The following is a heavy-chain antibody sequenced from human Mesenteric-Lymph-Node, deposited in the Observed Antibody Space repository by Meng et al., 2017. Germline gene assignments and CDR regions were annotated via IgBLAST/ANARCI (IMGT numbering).Heavy chain of an antibody. CDR2: IYYSGST. J-gene: IGHJ4*02. CDR3: ARVGQWLPIDY. D-gene: IGHD6-19*01. CDR1: GGSVSSGSYY. Sequence: QVQLQESCPGLVKPSGTLPFTCAVSGGSVSSGSYYWSWIRQPPGKGLEWIGYIYYSGSTNYNPSLKSRVTISVDKSKNQFSLNLSSVTAADTAVYYCARVGQWLPIDYWGQGTLVTVSS. V-gene: IGHV4-61*01.